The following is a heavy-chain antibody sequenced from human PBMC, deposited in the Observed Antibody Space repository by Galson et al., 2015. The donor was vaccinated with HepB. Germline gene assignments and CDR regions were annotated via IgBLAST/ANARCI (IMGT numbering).Heavy chain of an antibody. CDR2: ISGPGGTT. J-gene: IGHJ4*02. D-gene: IGHD1-26*01. CDR3: ARDRGFHSDSPAY. V-gene: IGHV3-23*01. CDR1: GFTFGSHA. Sequence: CAASGFTFGSHAMSWVRQGPGRGLEWVSAISGPGGTTYFADSVKGRFSISRDNSKNTLFLQMNSLRVEDTGIYYCARDRGFHSDSPAYWGQGTMVIVS.